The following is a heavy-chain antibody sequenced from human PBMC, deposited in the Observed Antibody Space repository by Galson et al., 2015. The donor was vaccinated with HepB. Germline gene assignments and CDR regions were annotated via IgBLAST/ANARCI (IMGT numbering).Heavy chain of an antibody. Sequence: SLRLSCAASGFTFGNTGRHWGRQSPGKGLDRVTVTPYGGSTQYSAVSVKGRFTISKDNSKNTLYLQMNSLRPEDTAVYFCAKDPAFGVIPAGWFDLWGQGTLVIVSS. CDR3: AKDPAFGVIPAGWFDL. CDR2: TPYGGSTQ. CDR1: GFTFGNTG. J-gene: IGHJ5*02. V-gene: IGHV3-30*18. D-gene: IGHD2-2*01.